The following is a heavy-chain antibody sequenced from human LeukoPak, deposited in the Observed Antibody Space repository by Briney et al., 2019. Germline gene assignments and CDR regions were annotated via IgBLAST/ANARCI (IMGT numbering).Heavy chain of an antibody. V-gene: IGHV5-10-1*01. CDR3: ASGIAVAHNPYYYYGMDV. Sequence: PGESLKISCKGSGYSFTSYWISWVRQMPGKGLEWMGRIDPSDSYTSYSPSFQGHVTISADKSISTAYLQWSSLKASDTAMYYCASGIAVAHNPYYYYGMDVWGQGTTVTVSS. J-gene: IGHJ6*02. CDR2: IDPSDSYT. CDR1: GYSFTSYW. D-gene: IGHD6-19*01.